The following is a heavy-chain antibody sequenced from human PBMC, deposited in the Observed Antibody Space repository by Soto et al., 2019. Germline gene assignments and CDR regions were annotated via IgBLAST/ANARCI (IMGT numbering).Heavy chain of an antibody. J-gene: IGHJ6*02. D-gene: IGHD1-1*01. CDR1: GFTFSSYA. V-gene: IGHV3-23*01. CDR3: TRIRNPSYYYYYGMDV. CDR2: ISGSGGST. Sequence: VGSLRLSCAASGFTFSSYAMSWVRQAPGKGLEWVSAISGSGGSTYYAASVKGRFTISRDDSKSIAYLQMNSLKTEDTAVYYCTRIRNPSYYYYYGMDVWGQGTTVTVSS.